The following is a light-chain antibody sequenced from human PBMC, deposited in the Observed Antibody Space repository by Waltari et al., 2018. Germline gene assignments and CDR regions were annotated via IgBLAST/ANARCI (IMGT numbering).Light chain of an antibody. CDR2: EGN. CDR1: NSNVGSYNL. CDR3: CSNVGSSVF. J-gene: IGLJ2*01. Sequence: QSALTQPASVSGSPGQSITISCTGFNSNVGSYNLVSWYQKHPGKPPKLLIYEGNRRPPGVSNRFSGSKSDNTASLTLSGLQAEDEADYYCCSNVGSSVFFGGGTKLTVL. V-gene: IGLV2-23*03.